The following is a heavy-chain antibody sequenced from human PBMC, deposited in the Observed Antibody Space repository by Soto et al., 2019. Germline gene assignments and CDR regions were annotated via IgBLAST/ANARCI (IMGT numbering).Heavy chain of an antibody. D-gene: IGHD3-3*01. CDR1: GYSISSGYY. V-gene: IGHV4-38-2*01. J-gene: IGHJ5*02. Sequence: SETLSLTCAVSGYSISSGYYWGWIRQPPGKGLEWIGSIYHSGSTYYNPSLKSRVTISVDTSKNQFSLKLSSVTAADTAVYYCARAVPVDFWSGYDINWFDPWGQGTLVTVSS. CDR2: IYHSGST. CDR3: ARAVPVDFWSGYDINWFDP.